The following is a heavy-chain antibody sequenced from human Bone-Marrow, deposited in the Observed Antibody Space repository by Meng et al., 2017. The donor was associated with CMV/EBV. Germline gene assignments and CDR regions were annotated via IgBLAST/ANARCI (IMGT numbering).Heavy chain of an antibody. CDR2: ISWNSGSI. CDR3: AKGTYYDFWSGYLDV. D-gene: IGHD3-3*01. V-gene: IGHV3-9*01. J-gene: IGHJ6*02. Sequence: GGSLRLSCAASGFTFSSYGMHWVRQAPGKGLEWVSGISWNSGSIGYADSVKGRFTISRDNAKNSLYLQMNSLRAEDTALYYCAKGTYYDFWSGYLDVWGQGTTVTVSS. CDR1: GFTFSSYG.